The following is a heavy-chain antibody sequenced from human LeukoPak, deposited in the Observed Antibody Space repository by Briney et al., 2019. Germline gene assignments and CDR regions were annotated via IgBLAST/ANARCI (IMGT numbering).Heavy chain of an antibody. CDR3: AREGRTAGTTRGSFDP. CDR2: INPNSGGT. V-gene: IGHV1-2*02. CDR1: GYTFTGYW. Sequence: ASVKLSCKAFGYTFTGYWMHWVRQAPGQGLEWMGWINPNSGGTNYAQKFQGRVTMTRDTSISTAYMELSRLRSDDTAVYYCAREGRTAGTTRGSFDPWGQGTLVTVSS. D-gene: IGHD1-1*01. J-gene: IGHJ5*02.